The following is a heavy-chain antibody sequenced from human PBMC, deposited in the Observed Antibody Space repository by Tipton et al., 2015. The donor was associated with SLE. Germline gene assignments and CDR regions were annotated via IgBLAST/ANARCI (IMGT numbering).Heavy chain of an antibody. J-gene: IGHJ4*02. D-gene: IGHD2-21*01. Sequence: TLSLTRTVSGGSPIGFYWSWIRQPAGKGPEWIGRIYTGGRTIHNPSLNSRVTMSLDTSKSQFSLKLTSVTAADTAVYYCARDWGGEALDFWGQGTLVTVSS. CDR3: ARDWGGEALDF. CDR1: GGSPIGFY. CDR2: IYTGGRT. V-gene: IGHV4-4*07.